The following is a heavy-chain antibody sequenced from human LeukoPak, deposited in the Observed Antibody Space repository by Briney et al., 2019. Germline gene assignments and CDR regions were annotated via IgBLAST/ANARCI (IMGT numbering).Heavy chain of an antibody. J-gene: IGHJ6*02. D-gene: IGHD2-2*01. Sequence: GGSLRLSCAASGFTFSSYSMNWVRQAPGKGLEWVSYISSSGTIIYYADSVKGRFSISRDNAKNSLYLQMNSLRAEDTAAYYCARPGKCSSTSCYLDVWGQGTTVTVSS. CDR1: GFTFSSYS. CDR2: ISSSGTII. V-gene: IGHV3-48*01. CDR3: ARPGKCSSTSCYLDV.